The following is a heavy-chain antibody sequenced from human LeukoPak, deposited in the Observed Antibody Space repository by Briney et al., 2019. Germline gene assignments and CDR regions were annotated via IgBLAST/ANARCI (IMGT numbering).Heavy chain of an antibody. J-gene: IGHJ4*02. Sequence: QAGGSLRLSCAASGFTFSSYGMHWVRQAPGKGLEWVAVISYDGSNKYYADSVRGRFTISRDNSKNTLYLQMNSLRAEDTAVYYCAKARRVVVVDDNFDFWGQGTLVTVSS. CDR3: AKARRVVVVDDNFDF. CDR2: ISYDGSNK. V-gene: IGHV3-30*18. D-gene: IGHD2-15*01. CDR1: GFTFSSYG.